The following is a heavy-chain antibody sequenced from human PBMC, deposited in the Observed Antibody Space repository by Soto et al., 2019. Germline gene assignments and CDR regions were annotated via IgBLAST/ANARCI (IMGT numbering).Heavy chain of an antibody. CDR2: INHSGST. Sequence: SETLCLSCAVYGGNFSGYYWSWIRQPPGKGLEWIGEINHSGSTNYDPSLESRVTISVDTSKNQFSLKLSSVTAADTAVYYCARVGGLEGSGSTVDGMDVWGQGTTVTVSS. V-gene: IGHV4-34*01. D-gene: IGHD3-10*01. J-gene: IGHJ6*02. CDR3: ARVGGLEGSGSTVDGMDV. CDR1: GGNFSGYY.